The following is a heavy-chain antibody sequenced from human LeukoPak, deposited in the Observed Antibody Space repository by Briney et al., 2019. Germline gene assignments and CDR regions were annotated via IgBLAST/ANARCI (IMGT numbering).Heavy chain of an antibody. Sequence: PGRSLRLSCAASGFTFTIYGMHWVRQAPGKGLEWVAGIWYVGSNKYYADSVKGRFTISRDQSKNTLYLQMNSLRAEDTAVYYCARHLRPFYSGSYWEKHDAFDIWGQGTMLTVSS. CDR2: IWYVGSNK. V-gene: IGHV3-33*01. CDR3: ARHLRPFYSGSYWEKHDAFDI. J-gene: IGHJ3*02. CDR1: GFTFTIYG. D-gene: IGHD1-26*01.